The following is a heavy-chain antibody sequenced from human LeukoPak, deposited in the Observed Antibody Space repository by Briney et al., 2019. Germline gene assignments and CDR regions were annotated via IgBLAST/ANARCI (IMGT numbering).Heavy chain of an antibody. D-gene: IGHD3-16*01. CDR1: GGSISSHY. V-gene: IGHV4-59*11. Sequence: SETLSLTCTVSGGSISSHYWSWIRQPPGKGLEWIGYFYNSENTNYNPSLMSRVTISVDPSKNRFSLKLSSVTAADTAVYFCARGGLAIDSWGQGTLVTVSS. J-gene: IGHJ4*02. CDR3: ARGGLAIDS. CDR2: FYNSENT.